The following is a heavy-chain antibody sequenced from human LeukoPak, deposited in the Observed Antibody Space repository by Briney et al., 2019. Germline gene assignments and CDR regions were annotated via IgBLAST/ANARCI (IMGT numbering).Heavy chain of an antibody. Sequence: SETLSLTCIVSGGSISSYYWSWIRQPPGKGLEWIGYIYYSGSTNYNPSLKSRVTISVDTSKNQFSLKLSSVTAADTAVYYCARDKTYYDILTGYNNDAFDIWGQGTMVTVSS. J-gene: IGHJ3*02. CDR3: ARDKTYYDILTGYNNDAFDI. V-gene: IGHV4-59*01. D-gene: IGHD3-9*01. CDR1: GGSISSYY. CDR2: IYYSGST.